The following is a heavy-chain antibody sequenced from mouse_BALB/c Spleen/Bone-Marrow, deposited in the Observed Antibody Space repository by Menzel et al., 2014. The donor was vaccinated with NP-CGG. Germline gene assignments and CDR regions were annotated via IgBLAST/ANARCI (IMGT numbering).Heavy chain of an antibody. V-gene: IGHV7-3*02. D-gene: IGHD1-1*01. CDR1: GFTFTDYY. CDR3: AKPNFPYYYGNSYWYFDF. CDR2: IRNKGNGYTT. Sequence: EVMLVESGGGLVQPGGSLRLSCATSGFTFTDYYMSWVRQPPGKALEWLGFIRNKGNGYTTEYSASVKGRFTISRDNSQNILYLQMNTLTADHSTTYYCAKPNFPYYYGNSYWYFDFWGAGTTITVSS. J-gene: IGHJ1*01.